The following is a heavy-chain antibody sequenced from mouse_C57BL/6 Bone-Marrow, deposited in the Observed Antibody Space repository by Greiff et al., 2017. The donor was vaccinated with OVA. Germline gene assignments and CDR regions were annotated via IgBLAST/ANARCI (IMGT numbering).Heavy chain of an antibody. CDR1: GYAFSSSW. CDR2: IYPGDGDT. J-gene: IGHJ4*01. CDR3: ARGRLARDY. V-gene: IGHV1-82*01. Sequence: VQLQQSGPELVKPGASVKISCKASGYAFSSSWMHWVKQRPGKGLEWIGRIYPGDGDTNYNGTFKGKATLTADKSSSTAYRQLSSLTAEDSAVYFCARGRLARDYWGQGTSVTVSS.